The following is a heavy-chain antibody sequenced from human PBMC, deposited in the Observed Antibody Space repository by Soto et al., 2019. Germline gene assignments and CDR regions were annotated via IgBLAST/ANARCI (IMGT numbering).Heavy chain of an antibody. D-gene: IGHD2-21*01. CDR3: ARWYSLNGMDV. J-gene: IGHJ6*02. CDR2: ISYDGSNK. V-gene: IGHV3-30*03. Sequence: PGGSLRLSCAASGFTFSNYDMHWVRQAPGKGLEWVAVISYDGSNKYYADSVKGRFTISRDNSKNTLYLQMNSLRAEDTAVYYCARWYSLNGMDVWGQGTTVTVSS. CDR1: GFTFSNYD.